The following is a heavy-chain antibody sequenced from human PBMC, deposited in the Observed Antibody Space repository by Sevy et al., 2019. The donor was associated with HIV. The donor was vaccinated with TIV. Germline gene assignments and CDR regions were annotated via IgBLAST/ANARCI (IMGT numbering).Heavy chain of an antibody. Sequence: GGSLRLSCAASGFTFSNAWMSWVRQAPGKGLEWVGRIKSKTDGGATDYAAPVKGRFTISRYDSKTKLYLQMNSLKPEDTAISYCTTDSKTRGLSALLDYWGQGTLVTVSS. J-gene: IGHJ4*02. CDR1: GFTFSNAW. D-gene: IGHD3-10*01. CDR3: TTDSKTRGLSALLDY. V-gene: IGHV3-15*01. CDR2: IKSKTDGGAT.